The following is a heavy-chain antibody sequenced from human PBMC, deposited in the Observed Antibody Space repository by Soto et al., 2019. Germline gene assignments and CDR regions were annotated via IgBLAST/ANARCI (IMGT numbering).Heavy chain of an antibody. V-gene: IGHV1-2*04. CDR3: GRSIAAAGTSFDYTYGRDF. Sequence: QVQLVQSGAEVKKPGASVKVSCKASGYTFTGYYMHWVRQAPGQGLEWMGWINPNSGGTNYAQKFQGWVTMTRDTSIRTAYMELGGLGSDDTAGYSGGRSIAAAGTSFDYTYGRDFWAQGTTVTVS. J-gene: IGHJ6*02. D-gene: IGHD6-13*01. CDR1: GYTFTGYY. CDR2: INPNSGGT.